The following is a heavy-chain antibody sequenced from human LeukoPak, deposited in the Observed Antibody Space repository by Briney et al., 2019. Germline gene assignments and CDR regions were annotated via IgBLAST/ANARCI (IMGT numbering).Heavy chain of an antibody. V-gene: IGHV3-21*01. D-gene: IGHD3-22*01. J-gene: IGHJ4*02. CDR3: ARNGPDYYDSSPDY. Sequence: GGSLRLSCAASGFTFSSYSMNWVRQAPGKGLEWDSSISSSSSYIYYADSVKGRFTISRDNAKNSLYLQMNSLRAEDTAVYYCARNGPDYYDSSPDYWGQGTLVTVSS. CDR2: ISSSSSYI. CDR1: GFTFSSYS.